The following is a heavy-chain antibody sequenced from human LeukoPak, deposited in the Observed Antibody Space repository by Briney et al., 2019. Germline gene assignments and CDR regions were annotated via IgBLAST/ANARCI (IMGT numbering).Heavy chain of an antibody. Sequence: SETLSLTCTVSGGSISSYYWSWIRQPPGKGLEWIGYIYYSGSTYYNPSLKSRVTISVDRSKNQFSLKLSSVTAADTAVYYCARDNRGGAFDIWGQGTMVTVSS. V-gene: IGHV4-59*12. CDR1: GGSISSYY. D-gene: IGHD2-15*01. CDR3: ARDNRGGAFDI. CDR2: IYYSGST. J-gene: IGHJ3*02.